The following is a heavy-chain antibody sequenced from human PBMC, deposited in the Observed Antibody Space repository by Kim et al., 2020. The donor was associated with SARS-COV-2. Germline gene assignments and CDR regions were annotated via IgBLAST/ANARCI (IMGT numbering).Heavy chain of an antibody. V-gene: IGHV4-39*01. CDR2: IYYSGST. J-gene: IGHJ6*02. Sequence: SETLSLTCTVSGGSISSSSYYWGWIRQPPGKGLEWIGSIYYSGSTYYNPSLKSLVTISVDTSKNQFSLKLSSVTAADTAVYYCARQRPRSSWYSYYYGMDVWGQGTTVTVSS. CDR3: ARQRPRSSWYSYYYGMDV. D-gene: IGHD6-13*01. CDR1: GGSISSSSYY.